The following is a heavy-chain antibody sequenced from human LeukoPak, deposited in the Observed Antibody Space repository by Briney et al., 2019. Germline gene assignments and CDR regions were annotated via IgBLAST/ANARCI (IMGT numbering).Heavy chain of an antibody. V-gene: IGHV4-31*03. D-gene: IGHD3-3*01. J-gene: IGHJ4*02. Sequence: SETLSLTCTVSGGSISSGGYYWSWIRQHPGKGLEWIGYIYYSGSTYYNPSLKSRVTISVDTSKNQFSLKLSSVTAADTAVYYCAVTIFGVLTGGYWGQGTLVTVSS. CDR3: AVTIFGVLTGGY. CDR2: IYYSGST. CDR1: GGSISSGGYY.